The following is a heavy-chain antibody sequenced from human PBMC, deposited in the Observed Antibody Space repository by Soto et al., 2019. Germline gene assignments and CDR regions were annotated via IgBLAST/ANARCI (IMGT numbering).Heavy chain of an antibody. J-gene: IGHJ4*02. Sequence: PSETLSLTCTVSGGSISSRSYYWGWIRQPPGKGLEWIGSIYYSGSTYYNPSLKSRVTIYIDTSKNQFSLKVRSVTAADTAVYYCAPSIAARTTNSWFDYWGQGTLVTVSS. V-gene: IGHV4-39*01. CDR3: APSIAARTTNSWFDY. CDR1: GGSISSRSYY. D-gene: IGHD6-6*01. CDR2: IYYSGST.